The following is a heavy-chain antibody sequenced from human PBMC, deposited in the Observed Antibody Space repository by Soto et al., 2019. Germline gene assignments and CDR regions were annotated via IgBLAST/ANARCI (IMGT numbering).Heavy chain of an antibody. CDR3: ARNLWNNPPDY. CDR2: IYWDDDK. Sequence: QITLKESGPTLVEPTQTLTLTCTFSGFSLSTRGVGVGWIRQPPGKPLEWLALIYWDDDKRHSPSVKSRLTITRDTSKTQVVLIMTNMDPVDTATYYCARNLWNNPPDYWGQGTLVTVSS. J-gene: IGHJ4*02. CDR1: GFSLSTRGVG. D-gene: IGHD1-1*01. V-gene: IGHV2-5*02.